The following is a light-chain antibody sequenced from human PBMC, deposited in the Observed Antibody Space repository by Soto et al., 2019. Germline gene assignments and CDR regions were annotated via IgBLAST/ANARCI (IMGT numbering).Light chain of an antibody. CDR1: SSDVGGHKY. J-gene: IGLJ1*01. CDR2: EVS. V-gene: IGLV2-14*01. CDR3: TSYSSSDIFYV. Sequence: QSALTQPASVSGSPGQSITISCTGTSSDVGGHKYVSWYQQHPDKAPKVLIFEVSNRPSGISNRFSGSKSGNTASLTISGLQADDEADYYCTSYSSSDIFYVFGTGTKLTVL.